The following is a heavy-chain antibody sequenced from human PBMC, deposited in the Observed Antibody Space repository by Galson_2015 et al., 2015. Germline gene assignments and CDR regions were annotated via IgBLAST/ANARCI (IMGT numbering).Heavy chain of an antibody. CDR3: ASGLLIPSVNYYYYMDV. V-gene: IGHV3-21*04. Sequence: SLRLSCAASGFTFSTYSMNWVRQAPGKGLEWVSFISSAGSYIHYADSLKGRFTISRDNAKNTLYLQMNNLRAEDTAVYYCASGLLIPSVNYYYYMDVWGKGTTVTVSS. J-gene: IGHJ6*03. CDR1: GFTFSTYS. CDR2: ISSAGSYI. D-gene: IGHD2-21*01.